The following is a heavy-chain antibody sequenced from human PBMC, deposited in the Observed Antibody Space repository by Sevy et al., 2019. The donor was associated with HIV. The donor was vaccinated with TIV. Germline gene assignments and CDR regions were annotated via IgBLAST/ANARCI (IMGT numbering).Heavy chain of an antibody. CDR2: ISNDASNR. V-gene: IGHV3-74*01. J-gene: IGHJ5*02. Sequence: WGSLRLSCAASGVSFSDYWMHWVRQAPGKGLVWVSHISNDASNRNYAESVKGRFTISRDNAKNTLYLQMNNLRVEDTALYYCHAASQGSWGQGTLVTVSS. CDR1: GVSFSDYW. CDR3: HAASQGS. D-gene: IGHD6-25*01.